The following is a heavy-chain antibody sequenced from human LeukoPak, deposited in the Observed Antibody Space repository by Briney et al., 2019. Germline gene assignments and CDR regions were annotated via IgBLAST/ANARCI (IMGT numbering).Heavy chain of an antibody. V-gene: IGHV4-61*01. CDR1: GGSISSSSYY. J-gene: IGHJ4*02. CDR3: ASYGSGSYYRY. D-gene: IGHD3-10*01. CDR2: IYYSGST. Sequence: PSETLSLTCTVSGGSISSSSYYWSWIRQPPGKGLEWIGYIYYSGSTNYNPSLKSRVTISVDTSKNQFSLKLSSVTAADTAVYYCASYGSGSYYRYWGQGALVTVSS.